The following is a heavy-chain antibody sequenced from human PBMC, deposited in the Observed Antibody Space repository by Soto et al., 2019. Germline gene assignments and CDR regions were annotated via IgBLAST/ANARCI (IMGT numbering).Heavy chain of an antibody. Sequence: QVQLQESGPGLVKPSETLSLTCTVSGGSISSYYWSWIRQPPGKGLEWIGYIYYSGSTNYNPSLKSRVTISVDTSKNQFSLKLSSVTAADTAVYYCARGLYSSSSFWFDPWGQGTLVTVSS. V-gene: IGHV4-59*01. J-gene: IGHJ5*02. CDR2: IYYSGST. CDR1: GGSISSYY. D-gene: IGHD6-13*01. CDR3: ARGLYSSSSFWFDP.